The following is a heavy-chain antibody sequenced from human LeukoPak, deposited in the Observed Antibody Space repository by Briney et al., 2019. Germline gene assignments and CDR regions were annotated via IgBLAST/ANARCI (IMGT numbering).Heavy chain of an antibody. CDR2: ISSSSSYI. CDR3: AKDPGGVVGATNYFDY. Sequence: GGSLRLSCAASGFTFSSYSMNWVRQAPGKGLEWVSSISSSSSYIYYADSVKGRFTISRDNAKNPLYLQMNSLRAEDTAVYYCAKDPGGVVGATNYFDYWGQGTLVTVSS. CDR1: GFTFSSYS. J-gene: IGHJ4*02. D-gene: IGHD1-26*01. V-gene: IGHV3-21*01.